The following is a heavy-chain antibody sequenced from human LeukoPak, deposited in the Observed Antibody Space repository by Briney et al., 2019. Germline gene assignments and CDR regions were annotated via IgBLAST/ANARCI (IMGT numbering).Heavy chain of an antibody. CDR3: TTGAWIQLWLADY. J-gene: IGHJ4*02. V-gene: IGHV3-15*01. D-gene: IGHD5-18*01. CDR1: GFTFTNAW. CDR2: IKSKTDGGTA. Sequence: GGSLRLSCAASGFTFTNAWMTWVRQAPGKGLEWVGLIKSKTDGGTADYAAPVKGRFTISRDDSKSTLYLQMNSLKAEDTAVYYCTTGAWIQLWLADYWGRGTLVTVSS.